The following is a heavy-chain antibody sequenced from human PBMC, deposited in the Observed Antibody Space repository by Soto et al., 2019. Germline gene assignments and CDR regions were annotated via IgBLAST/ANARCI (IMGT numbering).Heavy chain of an antibody. D-gene: IGHD2-15*01. CDR3: ARRGYCSGGSCYWSGYYYYGMDV. Sequence: GESLKISCNGSGYSFTSYWIGWVRQMPGKGLEWMGIIYPGDSDTRYSPSFQGQVTISADKSISTAYLQWSSLKASDTAMYYCARRGYCSGGSCYWSGYYYYGMDVWGQGTTVTVSS. V-gene: IGHV5-51*01. CDR1: GYSFTSYW. J-gene: IGHJ6*02. CDR2: IYPGDSDT.